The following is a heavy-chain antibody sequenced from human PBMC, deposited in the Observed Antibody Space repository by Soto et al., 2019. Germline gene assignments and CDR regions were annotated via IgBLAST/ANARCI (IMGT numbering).Heavy chain of an antibody. CDR2: ISYDGSNK. J-gene: IGHJ4*02. Sequence: QVQLVESGGGVVQPGRSLRLSCAASGFTFSSYGMHWVRQAPGKGLEWVAVISYDGSNKYYADSVKGRFTISRDNSKNTLYLQMNSLTAEDTAVYYCAKNRLPFGWGQGTLVTVSS. CDR3: AKNRLPFG. CDR1: GFTFSSYG. V-gene: IGHV3-30*18. D-gene: IGHD3-16*01.